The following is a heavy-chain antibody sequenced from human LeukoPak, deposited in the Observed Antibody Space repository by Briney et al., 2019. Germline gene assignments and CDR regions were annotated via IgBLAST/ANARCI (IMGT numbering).Heavy chain of an antibody. CDR2: MNPSGGST. Sequence: GASVKVSCKASGYTFTTYYMHWVRQAPGQGLEWMGIMNPSGGSTNYAQNFQGRLTMTRDTSTSTVYMELSSLRSEVTAVYYCARGNPTIYRDSLYYFDYWGQGTLVTVSS. V-gene: IGHV1-46*01. J-gene: IGHJ4*02. CDR3: ARGNPTIYRDSLYYFDY. CDR1: GYTFTTYY. D-gene: IGHD4-17*01.